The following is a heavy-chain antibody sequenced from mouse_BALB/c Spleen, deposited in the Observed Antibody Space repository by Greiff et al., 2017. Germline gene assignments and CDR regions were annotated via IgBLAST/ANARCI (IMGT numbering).Heavy chain of an antibody. Sequence: EVKLMESGAELVKPGASVKLSCTASGFNIKDTYMHWVKQRPEQGLEWIGRIDPANGNTKYDPKFQGKATITADTSSNTAYLQLSSLTSEDTAVYYCAPRYYSMDYWGQGTSVTVSS. J-gene: IGHJ4*01. CDR2: IDPANGNT. CDR1: GFNIKDTY. CDR3: APRYYSMDY. V-gene: IGHV14-3*02.